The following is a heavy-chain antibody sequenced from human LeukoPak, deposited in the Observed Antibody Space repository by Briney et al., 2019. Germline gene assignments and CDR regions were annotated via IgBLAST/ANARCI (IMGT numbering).Heavy chain of an antibody. CDR3: ARAYGDYVHYFDY. J-gene: IGHJ4*02. CDR1: GGSISSCY. CDR2: IYYSGST. D-gene: IGHD4-17*01. Sequence: SETLSLTCTVSGGSISSCYWSWIRQPPGKGLEWIGYIYYSGSTNYNPSLKSRVTISVDTSKNQFSLKLSSVTAADTAVYYCARAYGDYVHYFDYWGQGTLVTVSS. V-gene: IGHV4-59*01.